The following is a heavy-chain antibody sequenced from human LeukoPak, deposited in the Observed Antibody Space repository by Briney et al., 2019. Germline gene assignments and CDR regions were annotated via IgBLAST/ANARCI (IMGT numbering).Heavy chain of an antibody. J-gene: IGHJ3*02. V-gene: IGHV3-64D*06. Sequence: GGSLRLSCSASGFTFSSYAMHWVRQAPGKGLEYVSAISSNGGSIYYADSVKGRFTISRDNSKNTLYLQMSSLRAEDTAVYYRVKDSTTYAMVRGVIIDAFDIWGQGTMVTVSS. CDR2: ISSNGGSI. CDR3: VKDSTTYAMVRGVIIDAFDI. CDR1: GFTFSSYA. D-gene: IGHD3-10*01.